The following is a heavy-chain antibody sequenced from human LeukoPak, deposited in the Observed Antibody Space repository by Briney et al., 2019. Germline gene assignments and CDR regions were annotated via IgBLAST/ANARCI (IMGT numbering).Heavy chain of an antibody. V-gene: IGHV1-2*02. CDR3: ARMRRQWLAPKRDHFDH. CDR1: GYTFTGYY. D-gene: IGHD6-19*01. CDR2: INPNSGGT. J-gene: IGHJ4*02. Sequence: GASVKVSCKASGYTFTGYYMHWVRQAPGQGLEWMGWINPNSGGTNYAQKFQGRVTMTRDTSISTAYMELSRLRSDDTAVYYCARMRRQWLAPKRDHFDHWGQGNLVTVSS.